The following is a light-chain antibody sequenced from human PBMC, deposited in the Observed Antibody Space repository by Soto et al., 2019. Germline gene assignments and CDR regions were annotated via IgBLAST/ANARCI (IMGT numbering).Light chain of an antibody. J-gene: IGKJ4*01. Sequence: VMTQSPASLSASPGERVTLSCRASQNIRSSLAWYQQKPGQSPRLLIYGASTRATGIPARFSGSGSGTEFTLTISSLLSEDFAVYYCHQYYKWPLTFGGGTKVDIK. CDR1: QNIRSS. CDR2: GAS. CDR3: HQYYKWPLT. V-gene: IGKV3-15*01.